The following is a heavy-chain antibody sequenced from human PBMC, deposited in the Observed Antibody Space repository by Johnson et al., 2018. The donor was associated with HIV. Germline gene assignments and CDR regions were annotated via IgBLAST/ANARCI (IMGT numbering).Heavy chain of an antibody. CDR2: IHQDGSEK. D-gene: IGHD3-22*01. Sequence: VQLVESGGGLVQRGGSLRLSCAASGFTLSNYWMSWVRQAPGKGLEWVANIHQDGSEKYFVDSVKGRFTISRDNAKNSLYLKMNTLRAEDTAVYYCARLIAVVIDGFDIWGQGTMVTVSS. J-gene: IGHJ3*02. V-gene: IGHV3-7*05. CDR1: GFTLSNYW. CDR3: ARLIAVVIDGFDI.